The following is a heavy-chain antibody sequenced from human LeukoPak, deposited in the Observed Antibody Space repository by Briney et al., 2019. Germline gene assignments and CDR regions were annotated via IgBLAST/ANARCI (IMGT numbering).Heavy chain of an antibody. Sequence: GGSLRLSCAASGFTFSSYDMHWDRQATGKGLEWVSAIGTAGDTYYPGSVKGRFTISRENAKNSLYLQMNSLGAGDTAVYYCARKGWELRGYGMDVWGQGTTVTVSS. J-gene: IGHJ6*02. CDR2: IGTAGDT. CDR1: GFTFSSYD. V-gene: IGHV3-13*01. D-gene: IGHD1-26*01. CDR3: ARKGWELRGYGMDV.